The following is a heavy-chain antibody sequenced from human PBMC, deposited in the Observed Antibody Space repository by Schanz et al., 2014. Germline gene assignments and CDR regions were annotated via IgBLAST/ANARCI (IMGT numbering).Heavy chain of an antibody. CDR3: ARSTYDFWSAFDY. V-gene: IGHV4-59*08. Sequence: QVQLQESGPGLVKPSETLSLTCTVSGDSIGTYQWSWIRQPPGKGLEWIGYVYHSGVTTYKSSLKGRVSITVDTIKNQFPLKLTSVTAADTAVYYCARSTYDFWSAFDYWGQGILVAVSS. CDR1: GDSIGTYQ. CDR2: VYHSGVT. D-gene: IGHD3-3*01. J-gene: IGHJ4*02.